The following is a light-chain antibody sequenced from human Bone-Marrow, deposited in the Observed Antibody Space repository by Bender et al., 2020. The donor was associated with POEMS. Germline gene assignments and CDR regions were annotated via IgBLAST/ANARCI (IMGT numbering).Light chain of an antibody. J-gene: IGLJ3*02. CDR2: SSH. CDR1: SSNIGAHA. V-gene: IGLV1-44*01. Sequence: QSVLTQPPSASGTPGQRVTISCSGGSSNIGAHAVNWYQHLPVTAPNLLIYSSHRRPSEVPDRFSGSRSGTSASLAISGLQSEDEAHYYCAVWDDSLNGWVFGGGTKLTVL. CDR3: AVWDDSLNGWV.